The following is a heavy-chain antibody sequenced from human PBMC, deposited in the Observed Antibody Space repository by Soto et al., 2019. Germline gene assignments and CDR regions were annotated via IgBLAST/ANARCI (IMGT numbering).Heavy chain of an antibody. V-gene: IGHV1-18*01. Sequence: ASVKVSCKASGYTFNNYGITWVRQAPGQGLEWLGWISVYNGNKNYAKKVQGRVSMTADTSTSTAHMELRSLQSDDTAVYFCARVTITLIRGLKVDFYSMDVWGQGTTVTVSS. J-gene: IGHJ6*02. CDR3: ARVTITLIRGLKVDFYSMDV. D-gene: IGHD3-10*01. CDR1: GYTFNNYG. CDR2: ISVYNGNK.